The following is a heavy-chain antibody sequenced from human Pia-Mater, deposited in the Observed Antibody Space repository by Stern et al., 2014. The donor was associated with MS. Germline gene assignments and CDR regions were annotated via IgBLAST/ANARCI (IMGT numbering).Heavy chain of an antibody. CDR2: ISTHNGVP. Sequence: VQLVESGAEVKKPGASVKVSCKASGYTFATYGISWVRQAPGQGLEWMGWISTHNGVPNFAHKFQGRVTLTRDTSTHTAYMVERSLGSDDTAFYYCATDRTGDGIFDFWGQGTLVTVSS. V-gene: IGHV1-18*01. J-gene: IGHJ4*02. CDR3: ATDRTGDGIFDF. D-gene: IGHD2-8*02. CDR1: GYTFATYG.